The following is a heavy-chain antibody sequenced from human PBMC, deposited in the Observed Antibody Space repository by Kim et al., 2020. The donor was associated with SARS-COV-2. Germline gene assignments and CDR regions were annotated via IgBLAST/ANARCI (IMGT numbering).Heavy chain of an antibody. J-gene: IGHJ6*02. D-gene: IGHD6-19*01. CDR3: ARWPRGPKDSSGWSNYYYYGMDV. CDR2: INPSGGST. CDR1: GYTFTSYY. Sequence: ASVKVSCKASGYTFTSYYMHWVRQAPGQGLEWMGIINPSGGSTSYAQKFQGRVTMTRDTSTSTVYMELSSLRSEDTAVYYCARWPRGPKDSSGWSNYYYYGMDVWGQGTTVTVSS. V-gene: IGHV1-46*01.